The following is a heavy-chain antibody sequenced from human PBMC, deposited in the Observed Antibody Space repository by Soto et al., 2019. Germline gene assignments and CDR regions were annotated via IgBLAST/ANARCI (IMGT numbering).Heavy chain of an antibody. CDR3: ARHALDILTGYYHNFDH. J-gene: IGHJ4*02. D-gene: IGHD3-9*01. CDR2: IYYSGST. CDR1: GGSISSYY. V-gene: IGHV4-59*08. Sequence: SETLSLTCTVSGGSISSYYWSWIRQPPGKGLEWIGYIYYSGSTNYNPSLKSRVTISVDTSKNQFSLKLSSVTAADTAVFYCARHALDILTGYYHNFDHWGQGILVTVSS.